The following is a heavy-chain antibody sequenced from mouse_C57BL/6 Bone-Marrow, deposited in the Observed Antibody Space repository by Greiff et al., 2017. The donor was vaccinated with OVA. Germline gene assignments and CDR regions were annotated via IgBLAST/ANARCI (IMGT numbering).Heavy chain of an antibody. CDR3: ARGGVYFDV. CDR2: ISYSGST. V-gene: IGHV3-8*01. J-gene: IGHJ1*03. Sequence: DVQLQESGPGLAKPSQTLSLTCSVTGYSITSDYWNWIRQFPGNKLEYMGYISYSGSTYYHPSLKSRISITRDTSKNQYYLQLNSVTTEDTATYYCARGGVYFDVWGTGTTVTVSS. CDR1: GYSITSDY.